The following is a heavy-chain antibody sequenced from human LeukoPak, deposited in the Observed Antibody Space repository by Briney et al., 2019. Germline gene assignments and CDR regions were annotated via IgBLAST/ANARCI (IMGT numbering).Heavy chain of an antibody. V-gene: IGHV3-21*01. D-gene: IGHD4-17*01. CDR1: GFTFSSYS. CDR2: ISSSTSCI. CDR3: ARAGGSTVSHSDY. Sequence: GGSLRLSCAASGFTFSSYSMNWIRQAPGKWLEWVSSISSSTSCIYYADSVKGRFTISKDNAKNSLYLQMNSLRAEDTAVYYCARAGGSTVSHSDYWGQGTLVTVSS. J-gene: IGHJ4*02.